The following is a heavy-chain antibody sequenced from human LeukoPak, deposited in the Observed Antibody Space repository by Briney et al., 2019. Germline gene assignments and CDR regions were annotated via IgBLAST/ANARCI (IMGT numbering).Heavy chain of an antibody. CDR3: ARVFSNYYGSGSSYYYYYYMDV. CDR2: IYHSGST. V-gene: IGHV4-38-2*02. J-gene: IGHJ6*03. CDR1: GYSISSGYY. Sequence: SETLSLTCTVSGYSISSGYYWGWIRQPPGKGLEWIGSIYHSGSTYYNPSLKSRVNISVDTSKNQFSLKLSSVTAADTAVYYCARVFSNYYGSGSSYYYYYYMDVWGKGTTVTVSS. D-gene: IGHD3-10*01.